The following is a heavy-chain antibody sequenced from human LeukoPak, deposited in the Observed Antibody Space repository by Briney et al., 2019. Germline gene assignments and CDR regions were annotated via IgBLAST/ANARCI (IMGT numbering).Heavy chain of an antibody. V-gene: IGHV3-74*03. Sequence: PGGSLRLSYAASGFTFSSYWMHWVRQAPGKGLVWVSRISTDGSDTTYADSAKGRFTISRDNAKNTLYLQMNSLRAEDTAVYYCVRGLNTIFEVPYNCFDPWGQGTLVIVSS. CDR1: GFTFSSYW. CDR3: VRGLNTIFEVPYNCFDP. J-gene: IGHJ5*02. D-gene: IGHD3-3*01. CDR2: ISTDGSDT.